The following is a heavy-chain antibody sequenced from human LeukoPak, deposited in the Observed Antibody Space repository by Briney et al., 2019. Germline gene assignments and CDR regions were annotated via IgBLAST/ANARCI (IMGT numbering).Heavy chain of an antibody. Sequence: GGSLRLSCEASGFTFSSYAMSWVRQAPGKGLEWVSAISGSGGSTYYADSVKGRFTISRDNSKNTLYLQMNSLRAEDTAVYFCARAPSGYTNSWYDYWGQGTLVTVSS. CDR3: ARAPSGYTNSWYDY. J-gene: IGHJ4*02. V-gene: IGHV3-23*01. CDR2: ISGSGGST. D-gene: IGHD6-13*01. CDR1: GFTFSSYA.